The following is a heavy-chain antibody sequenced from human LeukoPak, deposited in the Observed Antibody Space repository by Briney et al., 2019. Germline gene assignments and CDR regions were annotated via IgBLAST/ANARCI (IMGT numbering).Heavy chain of an antibody. D-gene: IGHD3-22*01. CDR3: ATYSSLNAREFQY. V-gene: IGHV3-7*01. Sequence: GGSLRLSCEASGLTFSRDWMGWVRQAPGKGLEWVANIRQDGGETYYGDSVKGRFIISRDNAKNSLFLQMNRLRAEDTAVYYCATYSSLNAREFQYWGQGTLVTVSS. CDR1: GLTFSRDW. CDR2: IRQDGGET. J-gene: IGHJ1*01.